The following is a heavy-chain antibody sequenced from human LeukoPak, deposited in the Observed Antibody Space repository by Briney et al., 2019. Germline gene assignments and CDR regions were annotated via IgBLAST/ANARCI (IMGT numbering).Heavy chain of an antibody. CDR2: IYYSGST. D-gene: IGHD3-9*01. CDR3: ARGGRILTGYSFDY. Sequence: PSETLSLTCTVSGGCISSYYWSWIRQPPGKGLEWIGYIYYSGSTNYNPSLKSRFTISVDTSKNQFSLKLSSVTAADTAVYYCARGGRILTGYSFDYWGQGTLVTVSS. CDR1: GGCISSYY. V-gene: IGHV4-59*01. J-gene: IGHJ4*02.